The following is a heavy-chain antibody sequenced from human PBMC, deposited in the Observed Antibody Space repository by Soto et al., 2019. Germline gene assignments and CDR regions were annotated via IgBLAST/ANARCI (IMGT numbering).Heavy chain of an antibody. CDR3: ATYYYGSGSKYYYYYGMDV. Sequence: EVQLLESGGGLVQPGGSLRLSCAASGFTFSNYAMSWVRQAPGKGLEWVSAISGSGGSTYYADSVKGRFTISRDNSKNTPYLQMNSLRAEDTAVYYCATYYYGSGSKYYYYYGMDVWGQGTTVTVSS. V-gene: IGHV3-23*01. D-gene: IGHD3-10*01. CDR2: ISGSGGST. CDR1: GFTFSNYA. J-gene: IGHJ6*02.